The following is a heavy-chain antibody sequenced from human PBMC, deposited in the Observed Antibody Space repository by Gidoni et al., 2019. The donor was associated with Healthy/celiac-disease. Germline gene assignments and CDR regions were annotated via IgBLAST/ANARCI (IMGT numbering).Heavy chain of an antibody. V-gene: IGHV3-30*18. Sequence: QVQLVESGGGVVQPGRSLRLSCAASGFTFSSYGMHWVRQPPGKGLEWVAVISYDGSNKYYAASVKGRFTISRDNSKNTLYLQMNSLRAEDTAVYYCAKDYFRQILRYFDWSEVDPWGQGTLVTVSS. CDR1: GFTFSSYG. CDR2: ISYDGSNK. D-gene: IGHD3-9*01. CDR3: AKDYFRQILRYFDWSEVDP. J-gene: IGHJ5*02.